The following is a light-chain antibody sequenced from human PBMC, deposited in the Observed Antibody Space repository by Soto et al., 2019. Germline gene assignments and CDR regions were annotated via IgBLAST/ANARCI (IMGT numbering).Light chain of an antibody. V-gene: IGLV2-14*01. CDR1: SSDVGGYNY. Sequence: QSVLTQPASVSGSDGQSITISCTGTSSDVGGYNYVSWYQQHPGKAPKLIIYEVSNRPSGISNRFSGSKSGNTASLTISGLQAEDEADYYCSSYTSNNNFYVFGSGTKVTVL. CDR2: EVS. CDR3: SSYTSNNNFYV. J-gene: IGLJ1*01.